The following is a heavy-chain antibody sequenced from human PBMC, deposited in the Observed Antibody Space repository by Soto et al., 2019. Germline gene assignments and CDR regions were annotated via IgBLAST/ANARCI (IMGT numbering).Heavy chain of an antibody. CDR1: GFTFSSYA. J-gene: IGHJ4*02. V-gene: IGHV3-23*01. D-gene: IGHD3-22*01. CDR3: AKDGEYYYDSSGYYYVGSFDY. Sequence: EVPLLESGGGLVQPGGSLRLSCAASGFTFSSYAMSWVRQAPGKGLEWVSAISGSGGSTYYADSVKGRFTISRDNSKNTLYLQMNSLRAEDTAVYYCAKDGEYYYDSSGYYYVGSFDYWGQGTLVTVSS. CDR2: ISGSGGST.